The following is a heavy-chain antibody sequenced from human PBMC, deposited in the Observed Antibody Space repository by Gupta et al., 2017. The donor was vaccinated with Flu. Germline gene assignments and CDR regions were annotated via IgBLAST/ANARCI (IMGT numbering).Heavy chain of an antibody. D-gene: IGHD3-3*01. Sequence: QVQLVESGVGVVQPGRSLRLSCVAPGFTFNTYGMHWVRQAPGKGLEWVAVISYDGNSRYYADSVEGRFTISRDNSNNTVYLLMSSLRVEDTATYYCAKDGLRFLAYGMDVWGQGITVTVSS. CDR3: AKDGLRFLAYGMDV. CDR2: ISYDGNSR. J-gene: IGHJ6*02. V-gene: IGHV3-30*18. CDR1: GFTFNTYG.